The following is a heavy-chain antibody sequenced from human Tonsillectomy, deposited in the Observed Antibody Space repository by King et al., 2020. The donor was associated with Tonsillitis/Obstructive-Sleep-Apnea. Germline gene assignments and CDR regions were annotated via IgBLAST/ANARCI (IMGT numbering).Heavy chain of an antibody. CDR2: IVGSGVTI. D-gene: IGHD4-23*01. J-gene: IGHJ4*02. CDR3: AREETPNDYGGDYVVDY. V-gene: IGHV3-48*02. Sequence: VQLVESGGGLVQPGGSRELSCPASGFTFGSYGRTGVGRAPGRGLEGVSTIVGSGVTISYLNSVKGRFTISRNNAKNSLYLQMNSLRDEDTAVYYCAREETPNDYGGDYVVDYWGQGTLVTVSS. CDR1: GFTFGSYG.